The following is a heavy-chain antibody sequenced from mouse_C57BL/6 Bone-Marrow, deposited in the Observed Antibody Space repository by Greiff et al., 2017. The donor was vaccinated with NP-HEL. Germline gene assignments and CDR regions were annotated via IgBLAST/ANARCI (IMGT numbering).Heavy chain of an antibody. Sequence: QVQLQQPGAELVRPGSSVKLSCKASGYTFTSYWMDWVKQRPGQGLEWIGNIYPSDSETHYNQKFKDKATLTVDKSSSPAYMQLSSLTSEDSAVYYCASVGTTAQATVWFAYWGQGTLVTVSA. CDR2: IYPSDSET. CDR1: GYTFTSYW. J-gene: IGHJ3*01. V-gene: IGHV1-61*01. CDR3: ASVGTTAQATVWFAY. D-gene: IGHD3-2*02.